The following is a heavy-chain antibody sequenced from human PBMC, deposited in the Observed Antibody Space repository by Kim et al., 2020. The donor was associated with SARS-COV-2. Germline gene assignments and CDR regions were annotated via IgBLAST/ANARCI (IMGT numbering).Heavy chain of an antibody. V-gene: IGHV3-15*01. D-gene: IGHD1-26*01. Sequence: PVKGRFTISRDDSKNTLYLQMNSLKTEDTAVYYCTTASGSWSYYYYGMDVWGQGTTVTVSS. CDR3: TTASGSWSYYYYGMDV. J-gene: IGHJ6*02.